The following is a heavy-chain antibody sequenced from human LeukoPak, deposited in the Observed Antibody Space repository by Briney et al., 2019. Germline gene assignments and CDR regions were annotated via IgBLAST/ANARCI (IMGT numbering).Heavy chain of an antibody. CDR3: ARLSTVTTSFDY. V-gene: IGHV4-4*07. J-gene: IGHJ4*02. CDR2: IYTSGTT. D-gene: IGHD4-17*01. Sequence: SETLSLTCTVSGGSISSYYWSWIRQPAGKGLEWIGRIYTSGTTHYNPSLKSRVTMSVDTSKNQFSLKLSSVTAADTAVYYCARLSTVTTSFDYWGQGTLVTDSS. CDR1: GGSISSYY.